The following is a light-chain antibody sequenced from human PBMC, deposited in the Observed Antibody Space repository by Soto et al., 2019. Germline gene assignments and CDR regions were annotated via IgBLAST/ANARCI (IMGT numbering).Light chain of an antibody. CDR2: GAS. Sequence: DIQMTQSPDSLSASVGDRVTIACRPSQSITNHLNWYQQKSGRAPRLLIFGASNLQTGVPPRFSGRGFGTNFTLTISSLQPEDFASYYCQQSYTTPPTFGPGTKLDI. V-gene: IGKV1-39*01. J-gene: IGKJ3*01. CDR1: QSITNH. CDR3: QQSYTTPPT.